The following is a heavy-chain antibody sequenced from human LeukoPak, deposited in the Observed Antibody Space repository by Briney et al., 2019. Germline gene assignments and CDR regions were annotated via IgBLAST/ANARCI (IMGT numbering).Heavy chain of an antibody. V-gene: IGHV3-66*01. CDR1: GFTFSSYG. D-gene: IGHD6-13*01. CDR3: TRGTGGAAAADFDP. Sequence: GRSLRLSCAASGFTFSSYGMHWVRQAPGKGLEWVSLIFSGGGTYYADSVKGRFTISRDNSKNTLFLQMNSLRAEDTAVYYCTRGTGGAAAADFDPWGQGTLVTVSS. CDR2: IFSGGGT. J-gene: IGHJ5*02.